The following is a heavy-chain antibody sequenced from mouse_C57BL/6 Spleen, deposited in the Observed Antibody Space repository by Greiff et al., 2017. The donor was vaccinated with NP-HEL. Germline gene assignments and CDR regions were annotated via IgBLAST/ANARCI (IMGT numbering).Heavy chain of an antibody. CDR3: ARLLINFDY. Sequence: QVQLQQSGAELVNPGASVNLSCKASGYTLTSYWMHWVKQRPGQGLEWIGEINPSNGRTNYNEKFKSKATLTVYKSSSTAYMQLSSPPSEDSAVYYCARLLINFDYWGQGTTLTVSS. V-gene: IGHV1S81*02. D-gene: IGHD2-1*01. J-gene: IGHJ2*01. CDR1: GYTLTSYW. CDR2: INPSNGRT.